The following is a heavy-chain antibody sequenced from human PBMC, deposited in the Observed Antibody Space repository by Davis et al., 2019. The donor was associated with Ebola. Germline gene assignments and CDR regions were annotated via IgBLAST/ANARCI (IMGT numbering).Heavy chain of an antibody. CDR3: AREIVGATDLDY. J-gene: IGHJ4*02. Sequence: ASVKVSCKASGYTFTNYAMHWVRQAPGQRLEWVGWINAGNGSTSYAQKFQGRVTMTRDTSTSTVYMELSSLRSEDTAVYYCAREIVGATDLDYWGQGTLVTVSS. V-gene: IGHV1-3*01. D-gene: IGHD1-26*01. CDR2: INAGNGST. CDR1: GYTFTNYA.